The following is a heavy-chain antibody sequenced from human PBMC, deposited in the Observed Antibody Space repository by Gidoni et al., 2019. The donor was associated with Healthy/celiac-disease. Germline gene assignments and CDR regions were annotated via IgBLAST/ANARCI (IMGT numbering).Heavy chain of an antibody. V-gene: IGHV3-21*01. Sequence: EVQLVESGGGVVKPGGSLRLSCAASGFTFSSYSMNWVRQAPGKGLEWVSSISSSSSYIYYADSVKGRFTISRDNAKNSLYLQMNSLRAENTAVYYCARDPSSTRYFQNWFDPWGQGTLVTVSS. CDR1: GFTFSSYS. J-gene: IGHJ5*02. CDR3: ARDPSSTRYFQNWFDP. CDR2: ISSSSSYI. D-gene: IGHD2-2*01.